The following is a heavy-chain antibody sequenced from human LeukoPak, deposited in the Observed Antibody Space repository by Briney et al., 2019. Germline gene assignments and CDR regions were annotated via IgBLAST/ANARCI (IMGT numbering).Heavy chain of an antibody. CDR2: IKQDGSEK. CDR3: VELGITMIGGV. Sequence: GGSLRLSCAASGFTFSSYWMSWVRQAPGKGLEWVANIKQDGSEKYYVDSVKGRFTISRDNAKNSLYLRMNSLRAEDTAVYYCVELGITMIGGVWGKGTTVTISS. D-gene: IGHD3-10*02. V-gene: IGHV3-7*01. J-gene: IGHJ6*04. CDR1: GFTFSSYW.